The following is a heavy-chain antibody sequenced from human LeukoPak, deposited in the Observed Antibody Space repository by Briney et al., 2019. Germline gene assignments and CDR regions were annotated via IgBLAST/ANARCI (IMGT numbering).Heavy chain of an antibody. J-gene: IGHJ4*02. CDR1: GVSISRGDYY. CDR3: ATEGSWNDAHYFLH. D-gene: IGHD1-1*01. Sequence: PSETLSLTCTVSGVSISRGDYYWSWIRQSPGKGLEWIGYMYNSESIYYNPSLKSRLTISLDTSKNQFSLKLISVTAADTAVYFCATEGSWNDAHYFLHWGQGTLVTVSS. CDR2: MYNSESI. V-gene: IGHV4-30-4*01.